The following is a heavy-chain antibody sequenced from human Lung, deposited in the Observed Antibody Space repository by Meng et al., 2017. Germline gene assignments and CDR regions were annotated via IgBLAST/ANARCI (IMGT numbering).Heavy chain of an antibody. V-gene: IGHV7-4-1*02. CDR1: GYTFSRYS. CDR3: ARDRGSSGWSNWFDP. Sequence: QVQLVQSGSELKKPGASVKVSCEASGYTFSRYSMHWGRQAPGQGLEWMGWINNDTGKPTYAQGFTGRFVFSLDTSVRTAYLQISSLKAEDTAVYYCARDRGSSGWSNWFDPWGQGTLVTVSS. CDR2: INNDTGKP. D-gene: IGHD6-13*01. J-gene: IGHJ5*02.